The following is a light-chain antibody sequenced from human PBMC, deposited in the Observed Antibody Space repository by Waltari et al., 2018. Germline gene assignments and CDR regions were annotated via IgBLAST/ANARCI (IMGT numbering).Light chain of an antibody. J-gene: IGKJ3*01. CDR3: QQLNSYLGT. CDR2: AAS. Sequence: DIQLTQSPSFLSASVGDRVTITCRASQGISSYLAWYQQKPGKAPKLLIYAASTLQIGVPSRFSGSGSGTEFTLTISSLQPEDFATYYCQQLNSYLGTFGPGTKVDIK. CDR1: QGISSY. V-gene: IGKV1-9*01.